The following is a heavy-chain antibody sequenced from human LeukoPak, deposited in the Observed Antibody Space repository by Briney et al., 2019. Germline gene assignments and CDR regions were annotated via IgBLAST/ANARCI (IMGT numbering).Heavy chain of an antibody. D-gene: IGHD3-22*01. CDR3: ARDTRSYDSSGYYFFDF. CDR1: GASIRSYY. Sequence: SETPSLTCTVSGASIRSYYWNWLRQPPGKGLEWIGYINYSGSTNSNPSLKSRATISMDTSKYHFSLKLSSVTAADTAVYFCARDTRSYDSSGYYFFDFWGQGTLVTVSS. J-gene: IGHJ4*02. V-gene: IGHV4-59*01. CDR2: INYSGST.